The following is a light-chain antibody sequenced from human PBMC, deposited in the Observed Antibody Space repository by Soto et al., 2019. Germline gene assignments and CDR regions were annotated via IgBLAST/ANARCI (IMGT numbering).Light chain of an antibody. CDR1: TPNIGSNS. V-gene: IGLV1-51*01. CDR3: ATWDSSLKIGV. J-gene: IGLJ3*02. Sequence: QSVLTQPPSVSAAPGQRVTISCSGTTPNIGSNSVSWYLQVPGTVPKLLIYDTNKRPSGIPDRISGSKSGSSATLDITGLQNGDEDDYYCATWDSSLKIGVFGGGTTLTVL. CDR2: DTN.